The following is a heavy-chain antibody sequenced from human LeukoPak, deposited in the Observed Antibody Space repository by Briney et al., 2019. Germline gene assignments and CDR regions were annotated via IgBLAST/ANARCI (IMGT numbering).Heavy chain of an antibody. CDR3: ARDHRYAFDY. CDR1: GFTFSSYS. V-gene: IGHV3-48*01. J-gene: IGHJ4*02. D-gene: IGHD3-9*01. Sequence: GGSLRLSCAASGFTFSSYSMNWVRQAPGKGLEWVSYIGASSSPIFYADSVKGRFTISRDNARNSLYLQMNSLRAEDTAVYYCARDHRYAFDYWGQRTLVTVSS. CDR2: IGASSSPI.